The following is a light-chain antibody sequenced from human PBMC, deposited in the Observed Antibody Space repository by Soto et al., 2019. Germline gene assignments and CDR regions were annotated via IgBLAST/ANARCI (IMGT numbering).Light chain of an antibody. CDR2: EVN. CDR1: SSDIGNYNY. CDR3: SSYTKSTFDV. Sequence: QSALTQPASVSGSPGQSITISCTGASSDIGNYNYVSWYQQHPGKAPKLIIYEVNYRPSGVSNRFSGSKSGNTASLTVSGLQADDEADYFCSSYTKSTFDVFWTGTKVTVL. J-gene: IGLJ1*01. V-gene: IGLV2-14*01.